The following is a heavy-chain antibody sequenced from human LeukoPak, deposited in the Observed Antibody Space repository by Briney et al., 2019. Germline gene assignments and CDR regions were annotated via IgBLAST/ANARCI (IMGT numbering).Heavy chain of an antibody. J-gene: IGHJ4*02. Sequence: GESLKISCKGSGYSFTSYWIGWVRQMPGKGLEWMGIVYPGDSDTRYSPSFQGQVTISADNSISTAYLQWSSLKASDTAMYYCARSTDSSGYYDLWDYWGQGTLVTVSS. CDR2: VYPGDSDT. CDR3: ARSTDSSGYYDLWDY. CDR1: GYSFTSYW. D-gene: IGHD3-22*01. V-gene: IGHV5-51*01.